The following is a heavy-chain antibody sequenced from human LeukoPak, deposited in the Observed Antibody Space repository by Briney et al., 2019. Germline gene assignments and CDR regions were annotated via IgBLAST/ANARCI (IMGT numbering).Heavy chain of an antibody. CDR1: GFTFSSYA. V-gene: IGHV3-30*04. D-gene: IGHD6-19*01. Sequence: PGGSLRLSCAASGFTFSSYAMHWVRQAPGKGLEWVAVISYDGSNKYYADSVKGRFTISRDNSKNTLYLQMNSLRAEDTAVYYCARDGGTVAAPWDYWGQGTLVTVSS. CDR2: ISYDGSNK. J-gene: IGHJ4*02. CDR3: ARDGGTVAAPWDY.